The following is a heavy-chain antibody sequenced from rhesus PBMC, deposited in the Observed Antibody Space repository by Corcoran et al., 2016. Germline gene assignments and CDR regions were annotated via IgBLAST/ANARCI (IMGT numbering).Heavy chain of an antibody. J-gene: IGHJ4*01. Sequence: QVQLVQSGAEIKQPGASVKLSCKASGYTFTSYYMHWVRQAPGQGLEWIGLISPYKGNKGYAQHCQGRVTITTDTSTSTGYMELSSLRSEDTAVYYCTRAASPYYFDYWGQGVLVTVSS. CDR2: ISPYKGNK. V-gene: IGHV1-1*01. CDR1: GYTFTSYY. CDR3: TRAASPYYFDY.